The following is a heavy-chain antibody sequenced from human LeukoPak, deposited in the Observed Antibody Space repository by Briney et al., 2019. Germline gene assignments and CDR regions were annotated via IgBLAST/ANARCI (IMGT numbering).Heavy chain of an antibody. Sequence: ASVKDSCKASGYTFTSYGISWVRQAPGQGVEWMGWISAYNGNTNYAQKLQGGVTMTTDTSTNKAYMKLRTLRSDDTAVYCCARALGPHEGWGQGTLVTVSS. CDR2: ISAYNGNT. CDR1: GYTFTSYG. D-gene: IGHD3-16*01. V-gene: IGHV1-18*01. CDR3: ARALGPHEG. J-gene: IGHJ4*01.